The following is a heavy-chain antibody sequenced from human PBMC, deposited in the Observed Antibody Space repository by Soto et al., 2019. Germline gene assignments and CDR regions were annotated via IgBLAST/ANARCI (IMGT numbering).Heavy chain of an antibody. CDR2: ISSSSTYI. J-gene: IGHJ5*02. CDR1: GFTFSSYS. CDR3: ARKGAIRTTFVPWLDP. V-gene: IGHV3-21*01. D-gene: IGHD1-7*01. Sequence: GGSLRLSCAASGFTFSSYSMNWVRQAPGKGLEWVSSISSSSTYIYYADSVKGRFTISRDNAKNSLYLHMSSLRVEDTAVYYCARKGAIRTTFVPWLDPWGQGTLVTVSS.